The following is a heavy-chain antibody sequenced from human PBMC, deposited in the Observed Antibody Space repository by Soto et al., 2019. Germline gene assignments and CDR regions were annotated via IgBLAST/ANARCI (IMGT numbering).Heavy chain of an antibody. V-gene: IGHV5-51*01. CDR3: ARYSGSYWHYLDF. CDR1: GYSFAIHC. D-gene: IGHD1-26*01. Sequence: GESLQISGNGSGYSFAIHCVALVLQMPEKGLEWIGTIYPGDSDTKYSSAFRGHVTISADTSVSTAYLQWRSLEATDSAIYYCARYSGSYWHYLDFWGQGTLVTVSS. J-gene: IGHJ4*02. CDR2: IYPGDSDT.